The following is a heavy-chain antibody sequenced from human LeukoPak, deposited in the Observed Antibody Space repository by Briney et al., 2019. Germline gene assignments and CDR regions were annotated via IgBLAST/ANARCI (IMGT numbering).Heavy chain of an antibody. CDR3: AELGITMIGGV. J-gene: IGHJ6*04. CDR2: IKEDGSEK. V-gene: IGHV3-7*01. D-gene: IGHD3-10*02. CDR1: GFTFSSYW. Sequence: GGSLRLSCAASGFTFSSYWMSWVRQAPGKGLEWVASIKEDGSEKYYVDSVKGRFTISRDNAKNSLYLQMNSLRAEDTAVYYCAELGITMIGGVWGKGTTATISS.